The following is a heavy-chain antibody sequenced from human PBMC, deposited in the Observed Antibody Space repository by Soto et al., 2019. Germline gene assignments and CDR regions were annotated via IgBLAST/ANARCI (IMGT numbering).Heavy chain of an antibody. V-gene: IGHV4-61*01. CDR1: GGSVSSGSYY. Sequence: QVQLQESGPGLVKPSETLAVTCTVSGGSVSSGSYYWSWIRQPPGKGLEWVGCISDTGSGAYTPSHKSRVTIPVHTSTRQSSLRLNSVTAADTAVYYCARAHSGYDPLGMDVWGQGTTVTVSS. CDR2: ISDTGSG. J-gene: IGHJ6*02. CDR3: ARAHSGYDPLGMDV. D-gene: IGHD5-12*01.